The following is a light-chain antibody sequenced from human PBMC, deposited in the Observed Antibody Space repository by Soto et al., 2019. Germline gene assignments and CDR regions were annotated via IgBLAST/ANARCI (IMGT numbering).Light chain of an antibody. Sequence: EILMTQSPATLSVSPGERATLSCRASQSVSSYLAWYQQKPGQAPRLLIYDASNRATGIPARFSGSGSGTDFTLTISSLEPEDFAVYYCQQRSNWPPGLTFGGGTKVDIK. CDR3: QQRSNWPPGLT. J-gene: IGKJ4*01. CDR2: DAS. CDR1: QSVSSY. V-gene: IGKV3-11*01.